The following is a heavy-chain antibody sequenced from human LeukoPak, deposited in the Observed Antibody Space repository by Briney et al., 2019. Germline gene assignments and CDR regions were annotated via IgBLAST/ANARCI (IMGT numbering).Heavy chain of an antibody. CDR3: ARQLPTAAADTRGYFDY. Sequence: PSETLSLTCSVSGGSIGNGDYYWAWIRQAPGKGPQWFGRIFFGGSTHYNPSLKSRATISLDTSKHQFSLKLTSVTAADAAMYYCARQLPTAAADTRGYFDYWGQGTVVTVSS. J-gene: IGHJ4*01. D-gene: IGHD6-25*01. CDR2: IFFGGST. V-gene: IGHV4-39*01. CDR1: GGSIGNGDYY.